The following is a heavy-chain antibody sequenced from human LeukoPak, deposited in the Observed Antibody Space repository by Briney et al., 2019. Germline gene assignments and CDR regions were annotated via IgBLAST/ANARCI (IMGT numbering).Heavy chain of an antibody. CDR2: VFFDGTIQ. J-gene: IGHJ4*02. CDR1: GFTFSNYA. CDR3: ARSGYSSTWYLQNFELDY. D-gene: IGHD2-2*01. V-gene: IGHV3-30*04. Sequence: GGSLRLSCAASGFTFSNYAMHWVRQAPGKGLEWVAVVFFDGTIQYYADAVKGRFTISRDNSKNTLYLQMNSLRAEDTAVYFCARSGYSSTWYLQNFELDYWGQGTLVTVSS.